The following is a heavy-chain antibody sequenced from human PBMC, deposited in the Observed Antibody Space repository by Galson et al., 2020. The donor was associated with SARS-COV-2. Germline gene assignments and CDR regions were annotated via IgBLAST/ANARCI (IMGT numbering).Heavy chain of an antibody. CDR3: ARDYSSSSWFDS. J-gene: IGHJ5*01. CDR1: GGSISSRNW. CDR2: IYHTGTT. Sequence: SETLSLTCAVSGGSISSRNWWSWVRQPPGKGLEWIGEIYHTGTTNYNASLKSRVTISVDKSNNQFSLKLSSVTAADTAVYYCARDYSSSSWFDSWGQGTLVTVSS. V-gene: IGHV4-4*02. D-gene: IGHD6-6*01.